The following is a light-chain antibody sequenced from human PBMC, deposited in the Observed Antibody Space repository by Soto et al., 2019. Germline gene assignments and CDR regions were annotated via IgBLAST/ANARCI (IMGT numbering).Light chain of an antibody. V-gene: IGKV3-15*01. CDR2: GAS. Sequence: EIVMTQSPATLSVSPGERATLSCMASQSVSSNLAWYQQNTGQAPRLLIYGASTRATGIPARFSGSGSGTEFTLTIRSLQSEDFAGYYCQQYNNWPWTFGQGNKVEIK. CDR1: QSVSSN. J-gene: IGKJ1*01. CDR3: QQYNNWPWT.